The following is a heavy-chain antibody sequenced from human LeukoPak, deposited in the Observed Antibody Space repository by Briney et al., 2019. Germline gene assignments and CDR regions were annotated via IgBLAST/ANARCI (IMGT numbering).Heavy chain of an antibody. V-gene: IGHV4-39*07. D-gene: IGHD2-15*01. J-gene: IGHJ4*02. CDR1: GGSISSSSYY. CDR2: IYYSGST. CDR3: ARDRGGGYLDY. Sequence: SETLSLTCTVSGGSISSSSYYWGWIRQPPGKGLEWIGSIYYSGSTYYNPSLKSRVTISVDTSKNQFSLKLSSVTAADTAVYYCARDRGGGYLDYWGQGTLVTVSS.